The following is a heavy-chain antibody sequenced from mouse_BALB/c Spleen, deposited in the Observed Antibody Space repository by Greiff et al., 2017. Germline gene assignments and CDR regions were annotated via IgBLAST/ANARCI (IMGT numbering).Heavy chain of an antibody. V-gene: IGHV5-6*02. CDR3: ARRATAKDYAMDY. D-gene: IGHD1-2*01. CDR1: GFTFSSYG. Sequence: EVMLVESGGDLVKPGGSLKLSCAASGFTFSSYGMSWVRQTPDKRLEWVATISSGGSYTYYPDSVKGRFTISRDNAKNTLYLQMSSLKSEDTAMYYCARRATAKDYAMDYWGQGTSVTVSS. J-gene: IGHJ4*01. CDR2: ISSGGSYT.